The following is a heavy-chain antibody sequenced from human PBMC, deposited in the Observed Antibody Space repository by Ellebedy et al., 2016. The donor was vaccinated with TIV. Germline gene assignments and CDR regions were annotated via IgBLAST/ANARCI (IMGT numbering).Heavy chain of an antibody. D-gene: IGHD4-23*01. CDR3: AKTVVQTALLDS. CDR2: IFHSGVT. CDR1: GASISSSSW. V-gene: IGHV4-4*02. J-gene: IGHJ4*02. Sequence: MPSETLSLTCAVSGASISSSSWWTWVRQTPGKGLEWLGEIFHSGVTNYNPSLKSRLIISLGKSTNQFSLKLSSVTAADTAVYFCAKTVVQTALLDSWGQGTRVTVSS.